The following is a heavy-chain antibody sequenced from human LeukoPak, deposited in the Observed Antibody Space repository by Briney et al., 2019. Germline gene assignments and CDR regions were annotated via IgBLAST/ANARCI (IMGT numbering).Heavy chain of an antibody. V-gene: IGHV3-30*02. CDR2: IRSDETKK. CDR1: GFTFKSHG. D-gene: IGHD2-15*01. Sequence: GGSLRLSCAASGFTFKSHGMHWVRQAPGKGLEWVAFIRSDETKKYFIDSVKGRFTISRDNAKNSLYLQMNSLRAEDTAVYYCARDGGYCSGGSCYDYWGQGTLVTVSS. J-gene: IGHJ4*02. CDR3: ARDGGYCSGGSCYDY.